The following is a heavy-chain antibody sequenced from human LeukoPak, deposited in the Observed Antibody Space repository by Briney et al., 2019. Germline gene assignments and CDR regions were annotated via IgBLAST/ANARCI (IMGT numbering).Heavy chain of an antibody. J-gene: IGHJ4*02. CDR2: IHREGTTT. D-gene: IGHD3-9*01. V-gene: IGHV3-74*01. CDR3: ARDSDWLLFDY. Sequence: AESLTLSFSSPAFTFSASRMHWPRQVLGKGLVWVSRIHREGTTTIYADSVKGRFTISRDNGKNTLYLHMNSLRADDTAVYYCARDSDWLLFDYWGQGTLVTVSS. CDR1: AFTFSASR.